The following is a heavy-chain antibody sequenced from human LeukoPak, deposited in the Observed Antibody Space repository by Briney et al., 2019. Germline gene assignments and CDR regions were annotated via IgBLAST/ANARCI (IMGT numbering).Heavy chain of an antibody. J-gene: IGHJ1*01. CDR2: IYYSGRT. CDR3: ARRRYYDGSGYLE. CDR1: GDSVSRSDSY. V-gene: IGHV4-39*01. D-gene: IGHD3-22*01. Sequence: SETLSLTCSVSGDSVSRSDSYWDWIRQPPGKGLEWIGTIYYSGRTYYSPSLKSRVTISVDPSNNQFSLNLRSVTAADTAVYYCARRRYYDGSGYLEWGQGTLLSVSS.